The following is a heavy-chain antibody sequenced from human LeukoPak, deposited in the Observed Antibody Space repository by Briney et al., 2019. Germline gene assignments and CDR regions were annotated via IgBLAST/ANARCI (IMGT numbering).Heavy chain of an antibody. Sequence: KSGGSLRLSCAASGFTFSSYSMNWVRQAPGKGLEWVSSISSSSTYIYYADSVKGRFTVSRDNAKNSLYLQMNSLRAEDTAVYFCASQYTSSRIFDDWGQGTLATVSS. CDR1: GFTFSSYS. V-gene: IGHV3-21*01. J-gene: IGHJ4*02. CDR2: ISSSSTYI. D-gene: IGHD6-13*01. CDR3: ASQYTSSRIFDD.